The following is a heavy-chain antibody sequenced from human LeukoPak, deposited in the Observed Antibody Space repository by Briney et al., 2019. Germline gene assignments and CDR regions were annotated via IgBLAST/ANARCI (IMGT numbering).Heavy chain of an antibody. V-gene: IGHV4-61*08. CDR3: ARGDFIAVAGTGSYYFDY. Sequence: SQTLSLTCTVSGGSISSGGYYWSWIRQPPGKGLEWIGYIYYSGSTNYNPSLKRRVTISVDTSKTQFSLKLSSVTAADTAVYYCARGDFIAVAGTGSYYFDYWGQGTLVAVSS. D-gene: IGHD6-19*01. CDR1: GGSISSGGYY. CDR2: IYYSGST. J-gene: IGHJ4*02.